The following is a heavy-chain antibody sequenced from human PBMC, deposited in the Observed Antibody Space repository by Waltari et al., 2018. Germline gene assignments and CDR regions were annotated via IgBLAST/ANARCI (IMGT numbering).Heavy chain of an antibody. CDR1: GGSISSGGYY. D-gene: IGHD3-3*01. CDR2: IYYSGST. Sequence: QVQLQESGPGLVKPSQTLSLTCTVSGGSISSGGYYGSWIRQHPGKGLEWMGYIYYSGSTYYTPSLKSRVTISVDTSKNQFSLKLSSVTAADTAVYYCARTYYEFWRYFDLWGRGTLVTVSS. J-gene: IGHJ2*01. CDR3: ARTYYEFWRYFDL. V-gene: IGHV4-31*03.